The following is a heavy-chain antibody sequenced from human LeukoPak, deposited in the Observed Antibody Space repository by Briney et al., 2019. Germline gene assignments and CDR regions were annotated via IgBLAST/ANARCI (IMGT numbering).Heavy chain of an antibody. D-gene: IGHD1-26*01. CDR2: ISSSGGST. V-gene: IGHV3-23*01. J-gene: IGHJ4*02. CDR3: AKDSGSYFDY. Sequence: GSLRPSCAASGFNFSYYAINWVRQAPGEGLEGVSGISSSGGSTSYADSVKGRFAISRDNSKNTLYLQMNSLRAEDTAVYYCAKDSGSYFDYWGQGTLVTVSS. CDR1: GFNFSYYA.